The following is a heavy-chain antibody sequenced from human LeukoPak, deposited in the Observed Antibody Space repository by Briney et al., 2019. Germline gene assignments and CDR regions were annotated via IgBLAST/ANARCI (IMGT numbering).Heavy chain of an antibody. Sequence: GGSLRLSCAASGFTFSDYYMSWIRQAPGKGLEWVSYISSSGSTIYYADSVKGRFTISRDNSKNTLYLQMNSLRAEDTAVYYCASPNDYYDSSGYHYWGQGTLVTISS. V-gene: IGHV3-11*04. CDR1: GFTFSDYY. CDR2: ISSSGSTI. CDR3: ASPNDYYDSSGYHY. J-gene: IGHJ4*02. D-gene: IGHD3-22*01.